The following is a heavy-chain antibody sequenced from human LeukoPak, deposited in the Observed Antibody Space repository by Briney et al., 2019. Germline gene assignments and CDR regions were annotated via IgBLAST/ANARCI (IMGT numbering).Heavy chain of an antibody. CDR3: ARLSPYYYDSSGYYGYYYYMDV. CDR2: IYHSGST. CDR1: GYSISSGYY. Sequence: SETLSLTCTVSGYSISSGYYWGWIRQPPGKGLEWIGSIYHSGSTNYNPSLKSRVTISVDTSKNQFSLKLSSVTAADTAVYYCARLSPYYYDSSGYYGYYYYMDVWGKGTTVTISS. V-gene: IGHV4-38-2*02. D-gene: IGHD3-22*01. J-gene: IGHJ6*03.